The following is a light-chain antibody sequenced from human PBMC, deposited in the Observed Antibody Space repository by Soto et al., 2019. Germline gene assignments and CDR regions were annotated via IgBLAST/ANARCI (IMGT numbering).Light chain of an antibody. V-gene: IGKV1-5*03. Sequence: DIQLTQSPSTLSASVGDRVTITCRASQSIMTWLAWYQQKPGKAPKLLIYKASDLDVGVPSRFSGSGSATEFTLTISSLQPDDVATYYCQQYNAYSPWTFGQGTKGEIK. CDR3: QQYNAYSPWT. CDR1: QSIMTW. J-gene: IGKJ1*01. CDR2: KAS.